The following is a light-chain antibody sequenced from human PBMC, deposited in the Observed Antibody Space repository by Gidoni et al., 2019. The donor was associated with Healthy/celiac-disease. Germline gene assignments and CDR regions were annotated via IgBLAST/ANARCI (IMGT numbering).Light chain of an antibody. Sequence: QSVLPQPPSASGPPGRRVTIACSGSSSNIGSKYVSWYQQPPGTAPKLLIYRNNQRPSGVPDGFSGAKSGTAASLAISGLRSEEDADYYCAAWDDSRSVLVFGGGTKLTVL. CDR1: SSNIGSKY. V-gene: IGLV1-47*01. CDR2: RNN. J-gene: IGLJ2*01. CDR3: AAWDDSRSVLV.